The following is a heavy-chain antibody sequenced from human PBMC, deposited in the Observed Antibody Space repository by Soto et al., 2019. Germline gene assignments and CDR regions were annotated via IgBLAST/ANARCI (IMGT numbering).Heavy chain of an antibody. Sequence: XGSLRLSCVASGCIFSSYVMHWVRQAPGKGLEWVALISYDGSKKYYADSVKGRFTISRDNSKNTLYLQVNSLRAEDTAVYYCAVIEWLSPPGSSEYYGMDVWGQGNTVTVSS. J-gene: IGHJ6*02. D-gene: IGHD3-3*01. V-gene: IGHV3-30*03. CDR1: GCIFSSYV. CDR3: AVIEWLSPPGSSEYYGMDV. CDR2: ISYDGSKK.